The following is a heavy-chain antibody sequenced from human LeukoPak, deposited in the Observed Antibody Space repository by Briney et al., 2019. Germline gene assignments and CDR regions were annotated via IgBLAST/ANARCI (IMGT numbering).Heavy chain of an antibody. Sequence: ASVKVSCTASGYTFTSYDINWVRQATGQGLEWMGWMNPNSGNTGYAQKSQGRVTMTRNTSISTAYMELSSLRSEDTAVYYCARPKAYYDFWSGYYYYYYGMDVWGQGTTVTVSS. CDR3: ARPKAYYDFWSGYYYYYYGMDV. CDR1: GYTFTSYD. V-gene: IGHV1-8*01. CDR2: MNPNSGNT. D-gene: IGHD3-3*01. J-gene: IGHJ6*02.